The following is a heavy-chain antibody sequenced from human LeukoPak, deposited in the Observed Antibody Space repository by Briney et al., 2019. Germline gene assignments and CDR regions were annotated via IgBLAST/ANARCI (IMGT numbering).Heavy chain of an antibody. V-gene: IGHV3-23*01. D-gene: IGHD3-22*01. Sequence: GGSLRLSCAASGFTFSSYAMSWVRQAPGKGLEWVSAISGSGGSTYYADSVKGRFTISRDNSKNTLYLQMNSLRAEGTAVYYCAKASTYYYDSSGYYHYWGQGTLVTVSS. CDR3: AKASTYYYDSSGYYHY. J-gene: IGHJ4*02. CDR1: GFTFSSYA. CDR2: ISGSGGST.